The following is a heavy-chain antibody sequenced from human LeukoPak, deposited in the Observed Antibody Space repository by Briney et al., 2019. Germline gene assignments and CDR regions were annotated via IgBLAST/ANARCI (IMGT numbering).Heavy chain of an antibody. Sequence: SETLSLTCTVSGGSISSYYWGWIRQPAGKGLEWIGRIYTSGSTNYNPSLKSRVTMSVDTSKNQFSLKLSSVTAADTAVYYCASTAAAGFLFDYWGQGTLVTVSS. CDR1: GGSISSYY. V-gene: IGHV4-4*07. D-gene: IGHD6-13*01. CDR2: IYTSGST. CDR3: ASTAAAGFLFDY. J-gene: IGHJ4*02.